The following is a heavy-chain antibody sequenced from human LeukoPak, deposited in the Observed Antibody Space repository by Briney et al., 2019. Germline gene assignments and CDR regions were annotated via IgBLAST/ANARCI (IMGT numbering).Heavy chain of an antibody. D-gene: IGHD3-10*01. CDR2: ISGSGGST. J-gene: IGHJ6*02. V-gene: IGHV3-23*01. Sequence: GGSPRLSCAASGFTFSSYAMSWVRQAPGKGLEWVSAISGSGGSTYYADSVKGRFTISRDNSKNTLYLQMNSLRAEDTAVYYCAKAFMAFYYYGMDVWGQGTTVTVSS. CDR3: AKAFMAFYYYGMDV. CDR1: GFTFSSYA.